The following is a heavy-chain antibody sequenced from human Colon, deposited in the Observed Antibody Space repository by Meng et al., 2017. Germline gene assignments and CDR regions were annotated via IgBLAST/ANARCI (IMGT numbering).Heavy chain of an antibody. CDR3: ARDRVPGKY. CDR2: IYQSGST. CDR1: GGSISSNNW. V-gene: IGHV4-4*02. J-gene: IGHJ4*02. Sequence: QGLLQESGPGLVKPSGTLSLTCTVSGGSISSNNWWSWVRQSPGRGLEWIGEIYQSGSTNYSPSLKSRVTISVDTSKNQFSLKLSSVTPADTAVYFCARDRVPGKYWGQGTLVTVSS. D-gene: IGHD1-14*01.